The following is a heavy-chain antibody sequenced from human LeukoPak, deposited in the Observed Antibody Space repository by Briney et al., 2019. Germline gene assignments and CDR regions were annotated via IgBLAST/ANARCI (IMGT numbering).Heavy chain of an antibody. Sequence: PGGSLRLSCAASGFTVSTNYMNWVRQAPGKGLEWVSVIYSGGTTYYADSVKGRFTISRDNAKNTLYLQMDSLSAEDTAVYYCARDPIFWDASGYFDYWGQGTLVTVSS. CDR1: GFTVSTNY. CDR2: IYSGGTT. J-gene: IGHJ4*02. D-gene: IGHD3-22*01. CDR3: ARDPIFWDASGYFDY. V-gene: IGHV3-66*01.